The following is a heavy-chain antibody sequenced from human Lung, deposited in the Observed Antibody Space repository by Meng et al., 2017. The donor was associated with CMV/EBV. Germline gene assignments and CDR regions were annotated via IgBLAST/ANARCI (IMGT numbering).Heavy chain of an antibody. CDR1: GFTFSSYW. CDR2: INSDGSST. D-gene: IGHD3-3*01. CDR3: ARVFDYDFWSGYYTNGMAV. V-gene: IGHV3-74*01. J-gene: IGHJ6*02. Sequence: GGSXRLXCAASGFTFSSYWMHWVRQAPGKGLVWVSRINSDGSSTSYADSVKGRFTISRDNAKNTLYLQMNSLRAEDTAVYYCARVFDYDFWSGYYTNGMAVWXQGTTVTVSS.